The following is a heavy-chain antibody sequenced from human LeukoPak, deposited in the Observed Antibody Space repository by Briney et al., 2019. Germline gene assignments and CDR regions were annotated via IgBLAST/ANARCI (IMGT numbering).Heavy chain of an antibody. D-gene: IGHD3-10*01. CDR1: GFTFSSYA. Sequence: GGSLRLSCAASGFTFSSYAMSWVRQAPGKGPEWVSAISGSGGSTYYADSVKGRFTVSRDNSKNTLYLQMNSLRDEDTAVYYCAKGRYYGSGSCSDYWGQGTLVTVSS. CDR3: AKGRYYGSGSCSDY. V-gene: IGHV3-23*01. CDR2: ISGSGGST. J-gene: IGHJ4*02.